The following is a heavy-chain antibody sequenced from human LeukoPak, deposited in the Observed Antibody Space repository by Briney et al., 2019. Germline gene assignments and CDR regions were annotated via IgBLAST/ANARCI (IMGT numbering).Heavy chain of an antibody. D-gene: IGHD6-13*01. J-gene: IGHJ6*03. Sequence: ASVKVSCKASGYTFTGYYMHWVRQAPGQGLEWIGWINPNSGGTNYAQKFQGRVTMTRDTSISTAYMELSRLRSDDTAVYYCARDRRIAAPPTYYYMDVWGKGTTVTVSS. V-gene: IGHV1-2*02. CDR2: INPNSGGT. CDR3: ARDRRIAAPPTYYYMDV. CDR1: GYTFTGYY.